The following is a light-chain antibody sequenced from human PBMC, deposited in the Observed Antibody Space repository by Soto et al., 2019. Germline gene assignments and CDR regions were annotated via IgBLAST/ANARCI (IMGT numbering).Light chain of an antibody. J-gene: IGKJ1*01. Sequence: EIVMTQSPATLSVSPGERATLSCRASQSVSSNLAWYQQKPGQAPRLLIYGASTRATGIPARFSGSGSGTEFTLTISSLQSEDFAVYYCQQYNNWPRVFGQGTKVDNK. CDR3: QQYNNWPRV. CDR2: GAS. CDR1: QSVSSN. V-gene: IGKV3-15*01.